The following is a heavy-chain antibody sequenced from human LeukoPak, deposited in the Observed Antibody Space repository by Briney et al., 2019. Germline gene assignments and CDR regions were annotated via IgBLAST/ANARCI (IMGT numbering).Heavy chain of an antibody. CDR1: GYSISSGYY. CDR2: IYHSGST. Sequence: SETLSLTCTVSGYSISSGYYWGWIRQPPGKGLEWIGSIYHSGSTYYNPSLKSRVTISVDTSKNQFSLKLSSVTAADTAVYYCARALPSSGYLDYWGQGTLVTASS. V-gene: IGHV4-38-2*02. J-gene: IGHJ4*02. D-gene: IGHD3-22*01. CDR3: ARALPSSGYLDY.